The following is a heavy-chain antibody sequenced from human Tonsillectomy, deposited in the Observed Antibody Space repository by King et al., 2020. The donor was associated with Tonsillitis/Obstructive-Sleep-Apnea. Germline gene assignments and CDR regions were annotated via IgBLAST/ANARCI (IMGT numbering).Heavy chain of an antibody. V-gene: IGHV4-34*01. CDR1: GGSFSGYY. D-gene: IGHD6-13*01. Sequence: VQLQQWGAGLLKPSETLSLTCAVYGGSFSGYYWNWIRQPPGKGLEWIGEIAHSGSTNYSPSLKSRVTISVDTSKNQFSLKLSSVTAADTAVFYCAREQSSSLDYWGQGALVTVSS. J-gene: IGHJ4*02. CDR3: AREQSSSLDY. CDR2: IAHSGST.